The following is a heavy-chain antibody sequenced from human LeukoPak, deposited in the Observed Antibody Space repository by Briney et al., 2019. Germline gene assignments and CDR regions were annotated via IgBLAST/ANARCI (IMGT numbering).Heavy chain of an antibody. CDR2: IYHSGST. Sequence: SETLSLTCTVSGGSISSYYWSWIRQPPGKGLEWIGYIYHSGSTNYNPSLKSRVTISVDTSKNQFSLKLSSVTAADTAVYYCARGLAAAAVAGLDYWGQGTLVTVSS. CDR3: ARGLAAAAVAGLDY. D-gene: IGHD6-19*01. CDR1: GGSISSYY. V-gene: IGHV4-59*01. J-gene: IGHJ4*02.